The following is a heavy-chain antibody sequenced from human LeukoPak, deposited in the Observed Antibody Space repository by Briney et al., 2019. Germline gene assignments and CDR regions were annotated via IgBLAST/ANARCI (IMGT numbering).Heavy chain of an antibody. CDR3: ATGELLWFGELFPGFHN. CDR2: FDPEDGET. CDR1: GYTLTELS. V-gene: IGHV1-24*01. D-gene: IGHD3-10*01. Sequence: VASVKVSCKVSGYTLTELSMHWVRQAPGKGLEWMGGFDPEDGETIYAQKFQGRVTMTEDTSTDTAYMELSSLRSEDTAVYYCATGELLWFGELFPGFHNWGQGTLVTVSS. J-gene: IGHJ4*02.